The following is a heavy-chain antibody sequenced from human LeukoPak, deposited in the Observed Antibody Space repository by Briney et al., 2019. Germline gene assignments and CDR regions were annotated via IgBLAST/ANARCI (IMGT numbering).Heavy chain of an antibody. CDR1: GGSISSSSYY. Sequence: SETLSLTCAVSGGSISSSSYYRGWIRQPPGKGLEWIGSIYYSGSTYYNPSLKSRVTISVDTSKNQFSLKLSSVTAADTAVYYCARDSPPDYYYYGMDVWGQGTTVTVSS. J-gene: IGHJ6*02. CDR2: IYYSGST. CDR3: ARDSPPDYYYYGMDV. V-gene: IGHV4-39*07.